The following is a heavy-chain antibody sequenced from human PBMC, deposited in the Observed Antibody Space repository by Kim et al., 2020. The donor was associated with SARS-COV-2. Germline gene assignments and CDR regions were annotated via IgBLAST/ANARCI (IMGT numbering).Heavy chain of an antibody. CDR3: ARERDYYGSGRPRGMDV. CDR1: GYTFTGYY. CDR2: INPNSGGT. Sequence: ASVKVSCKASGYTFTGYYMHWVRQAPGQGLEWMGRINPNSGGTNYAQKFQGRVTMTRDTSISTAYMELSRLRSDDTAVYYCARERDYYGSGRPRGMDVWGQGTTVTVSS. J-gene: IGHJ6*02. V-gene: IGHV1-2*06. D-gene: IGHD3-10*01.